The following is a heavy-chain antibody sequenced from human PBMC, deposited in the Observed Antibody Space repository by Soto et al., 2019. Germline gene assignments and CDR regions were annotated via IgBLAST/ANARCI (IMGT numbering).Heavy chain of an antibody. D-gene: IGHD3-22*01. CDR2: IIPIFGTA. CDR1: GGTFSSYA. CDR3: ARGYYDSSGYYNSIDY. Sequence: SVKVSCKASGGTFSSYAISWVRQAPGQGLEWMGGIIPIFGTANYAQKFQGRVTITADESTSTAYMELSSLRSEDTAVYYCARGYYDSSGYYNSIDYWGQGTLVTISS. V-gene: IGHV1-69*13. J-gene: IGHJ4*02.